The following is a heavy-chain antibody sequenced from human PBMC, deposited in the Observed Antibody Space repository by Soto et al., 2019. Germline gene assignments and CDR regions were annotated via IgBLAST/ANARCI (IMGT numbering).Heavy chain of an antibody. D-gene: IGHD3-3*01. CDR3: ARGGYDFWSGYHPYFDY. CDR2: IYSGGST. V-gene: IGHV3-53*02. Sequence: EVQLVETGGGLIQPGGSLRLSCAASGFTVSSNYMSWVRQAPGKGLEWVSVIYSGGSTYYADSVKGRFTISRDNSKNTLYLQMNSLRAEDTAVYYCARGGYDFWSGYHPYFDYWGRGTLVTVSS. J-gene: IGHJ4*02. CDR1: GFTVSSNY.